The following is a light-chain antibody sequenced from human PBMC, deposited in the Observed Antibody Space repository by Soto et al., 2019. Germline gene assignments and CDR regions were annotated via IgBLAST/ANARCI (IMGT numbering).Light chain of an antibody. CDR3: TSYATGDTFP. V-gene: IGLV2-14*01. CDR2: EVN. CDR1: SSDIGAYNF. J-gene: IGLJ2*01. Sequence: QSALTQPASVSGSPGQSITISCTGTSSDIGAYNFVSWYQQHPGKAPKLMIYEVNNRPSGVSDRFSGSKSGNTASLTVSGLQAEDEADYYCTSYATGDTFPFGGGTKLTVL.